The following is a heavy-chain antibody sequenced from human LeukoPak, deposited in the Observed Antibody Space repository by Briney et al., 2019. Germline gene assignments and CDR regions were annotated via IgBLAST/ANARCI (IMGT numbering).Heavy chain of an antibody. D-gene: IGHD1-26*01. V-gene: IGHV1-46*01. J-gene: IGHJ4*02. CDR2: INPSGGST. CDR1: GYTFTSYY. Sequence: ASVTVSCKASGYTFTSYYMHWVRQAPGQGLEWMGIINPSGGSTSYAQKFQGRVTMTRDTSTSTVYMELSSLRSEDTAVYYCPRVSRSGSYWDYWGQGTLVTVSS. CDR3: PRVSRSGSYWDY.